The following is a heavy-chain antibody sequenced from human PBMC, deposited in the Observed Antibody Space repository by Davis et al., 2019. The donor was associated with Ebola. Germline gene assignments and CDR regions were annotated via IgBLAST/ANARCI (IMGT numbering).Heavy chain of an antibody. CDR1: GRSISSGGYY. Sequence: SETLSLTCTVSGRSISSGGYYWSWIRQHPGKGLEWIGYIYYSGSTYYNPSLKSRVTISVDTSKNQFSLKLSSVTAADTAVYYCARDRGTYGTYGMDVWGQGTTVTVSS. CDR3: ARDRGTYGTYGMDV. CDR2: IYYSGST. J-gene: IGHJ6*02. D-gene: IGHD3-16*01. V-gene: IGHV4-31*03.